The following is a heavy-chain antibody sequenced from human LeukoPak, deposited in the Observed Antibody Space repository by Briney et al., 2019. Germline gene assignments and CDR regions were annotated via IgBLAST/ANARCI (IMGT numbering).Heavy chain of an antibody. CDR2: IYYSGST. CDR3: ARHRMYYYDSSGRGVADAFDI. CDR1: GCSISSSSYY. D-gene: IGHD3-22*01. J-gene: IGHJ3*02. Sequence: SETLSLTCTVSGCSISSSSYYWGWIRPPPGKGLEWIGSIYYSGSTYYNPSLKSRVTISVDTSKNQFSLKLSSVTAADTAVYYCARHRMYYYDSSGRGVADAFDIWGQGTMVTVSS. V-gene: IGHV4-39*01.